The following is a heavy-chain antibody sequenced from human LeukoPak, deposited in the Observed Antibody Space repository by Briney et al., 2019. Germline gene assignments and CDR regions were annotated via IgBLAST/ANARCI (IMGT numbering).Heavy chain of an antibody. Sequence: SQTLSPTCTVSGGSIINHYCSWIRQLAGKGLEWIGRIYSSGSANYSPSLKSRVSMSIDTSNNHFSLNLTSVTAADTALYFCARDVRYASGWSTPESWGQGTLVTVSS. D-gene: IGHD6-19*01. CDR3: ARDVRYASGWSTPES. CDR1: GGSIINHY. V-gene: IGHV4-4*07. J-gene: IGHJ5*02. CDR2: IYSSGSA.